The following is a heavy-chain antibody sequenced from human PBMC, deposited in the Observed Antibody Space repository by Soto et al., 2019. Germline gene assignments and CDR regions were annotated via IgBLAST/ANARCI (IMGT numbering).Heavy chain of an antibody. J-gene: IGHJ4*02. CDR1: GGSVSSGDYY. Sequence: SETLSLTCTVSGGSVSSGDYYWSWIRQPPGKGLEWIGYIYYSGSTYYNPSLKSRVTISVDTSKNQFSLKLSSVTAADTAVYYCARDSSVGASHYWGQGTLVTVS. V-gene: IGHV4-30-4*01. CDR2: IYYSGST. D-gene: IGHD1-26*01. CDR3: ARDSSVGASHY.